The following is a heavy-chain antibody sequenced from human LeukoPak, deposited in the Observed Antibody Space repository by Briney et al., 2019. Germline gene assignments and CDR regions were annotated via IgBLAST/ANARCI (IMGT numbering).Heavy chain of an antibody. D-gene: IGHD4-17*01. V-gene: IGHV3-11*04. CDR3: PRETTVTTFDY. CDR1: GFTFSDFY. CDR2: ISSSGSTI. J-gene: IGHJ4*02. Sequence: PGGSLRLSCAASGFTFSDFYMSWIRQAPGKGLEWVSYISSSGSTIYYADSVKGRFTISRDNSKNTLYLQMNSLRAEDTAVYYCPRETTVTTFDYWGQGTLVTVSS.